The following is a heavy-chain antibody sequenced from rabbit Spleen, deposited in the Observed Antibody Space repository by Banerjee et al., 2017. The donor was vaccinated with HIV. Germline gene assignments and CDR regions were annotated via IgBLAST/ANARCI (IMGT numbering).Heavy chain of an antibody. CDR1: GFSSSSSYW. V-gene: IGHV1S45*01. J-gene: IGHJ3*01. CDR2: IGTGSGQT. CDR3: ARNVASTSYTALHL. D-gene: IGHD8-1*01. Sequence: QEQLEESGGGLVKPEGSLTLTCTASGFSSSSSYWICWVRQAPGKGLQWIGCIGTGSGQTWYANWAKGRFTISKAASTTVTLQMTSLTAADTATYFCARNVASTSYTALHLWGQGTLVTVS.